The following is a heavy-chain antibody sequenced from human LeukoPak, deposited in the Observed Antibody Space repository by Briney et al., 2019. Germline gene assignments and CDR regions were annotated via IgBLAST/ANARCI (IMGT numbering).Heavy chain of an antibody. V-gene: IGHV3-7*01. Sequence: GSLRLSCAASRFTYSDYWMTWVRQAPGQGLEWVANVHKDGNQKQYADSVKGRFTISRDNAKNSMFLQLNSLGAEGSGVYYCVRNRGWYALDMWGQGTMVTVSS. D-gene: IGHD6-19*01. CDR3: VRNRGWYALDM. J-gene: IGHJ3*02. CDR1: RFTYSDYW. CDR2: VHKDGNQK.